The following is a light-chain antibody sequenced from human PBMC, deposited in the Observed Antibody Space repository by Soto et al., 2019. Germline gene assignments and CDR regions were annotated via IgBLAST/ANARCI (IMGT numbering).Light chain of an antibody. CDR1: QSISSW. CDR2: KAS. CDR3: QQLDSYPIT. V-gene: IGKV1-5*03. J-gene: IGKJ5*01. Sequence: DIQMTPSPSTLSASVGDRVTINCRASQSISSWLAWYQQKPGKAPKLLIYKASSLESGVPSRFSGSGSGTEFTLTISSLQPEDFATYYCQQLDSYPITFGQGTRLEIK.